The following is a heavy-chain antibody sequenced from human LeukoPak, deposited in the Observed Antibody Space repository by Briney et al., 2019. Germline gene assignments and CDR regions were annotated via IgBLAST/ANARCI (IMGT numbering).Heavy chain of an antibody. V-gene: IGHV3-23*01. CDR3: ASLRFLQNYGMDV. CDR1: GFTFSSYA. CDR2: ISGSGGSI. J-gene: IGHJ6*02. D-gene: IGHD3-3*01. Sequence: PGGSLRLSCAASGFTFSSYAMSWVRQAPGKGLEWVSAISGSGGSIYYADSVKGRFTISRDNPKNTLYLQMNSLRAEDTAVYYCASLRFLQNYGMDVWGQGTTVTVSS.